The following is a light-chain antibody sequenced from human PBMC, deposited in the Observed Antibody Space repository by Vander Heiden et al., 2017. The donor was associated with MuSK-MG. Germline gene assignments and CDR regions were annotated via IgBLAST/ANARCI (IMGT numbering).Light chain of an antibody. CDR3: QQRDNWPVT. CDR2: DAS. CDR1: QRIDTY. J-gene: IGKJ4*02. V-gene: IGKV3-11*01. Sequence: EMTLTQPPATRSVSPGERATLTGRASQRIDTYVAWFQQTPGEAPRLLIYDASTRASGTQARFSGSGSGTDFTLTISSLEPEDFAVFYGQQRDNWPVTFGGGTKVE.